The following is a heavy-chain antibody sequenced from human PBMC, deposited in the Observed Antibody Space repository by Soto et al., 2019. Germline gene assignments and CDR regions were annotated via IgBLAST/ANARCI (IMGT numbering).Heavy chain of an antibody. CDR2: ISSSSSTI. CDR3: ARERGSVNWFDS. V-gene: IGHV3-48*02. D-gene: IGHD3-16*01. CDR1: GFTFSSYS. Sequence: EVQLVESGGGLVQPGGSLRLSCEASGFTFSSYSMNWVRQAPGKGLEWVSYISSSSSTIYYADSVKGRFTISRDNAKNSLYLQMNSRRDDDTAVYYCARERGSVNWFDSWGQGTLVTVSS. J-gene: IGHJ5*01.